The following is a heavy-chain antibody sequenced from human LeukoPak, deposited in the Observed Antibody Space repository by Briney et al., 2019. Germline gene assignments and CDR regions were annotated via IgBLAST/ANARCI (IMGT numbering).Heavy chain of an antibody. CDR2: IYHSGST. CDR1: GGSISSSNW. CDR3: ANYYYGSGSYSPFGY. D-gene: IGHD3-10*01. J-gene: IGHJ4*02. V-gene: IGHV4-4*02. Sequence: SGTLSLTCAVSGGSISSSNWWSWVRQPPGKGLEWIGEIYHSGSTNYNPSLKSRVTISVDKSKNQFSLKLSSVTAADTAVYYCANYYYGSGSYSPFGYWGQGTLVTVSS.